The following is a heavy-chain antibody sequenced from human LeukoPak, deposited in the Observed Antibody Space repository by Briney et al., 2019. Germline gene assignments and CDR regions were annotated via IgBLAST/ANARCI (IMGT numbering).Heavy chain of an antibody. D-gene: IGHD5-12*01. CDR2: IHPSGGST. CDR1: GYTFSTHY. V-gene: IGHV1-46*01. CDR3: ATDVDIGPVR. J-gene: IGHJ4*02. Sequence: ASVKVSCKASGYTFSTHYMHWVRQAPGQGLEWLGIIHPSGGSTTYAQKFQGRVTMTRDTSTSTVYMELTSLRSEDTAVYYCATDVDIGPVRWGQGTLVTVSS.